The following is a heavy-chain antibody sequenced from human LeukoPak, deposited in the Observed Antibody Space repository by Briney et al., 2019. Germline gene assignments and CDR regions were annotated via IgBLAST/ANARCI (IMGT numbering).Heavy chain of an antibody. CDR1: GFTVSSNY. V-gene: IGHV3-66*01. CDR3: ARVSRTAAGYSYYYYYMDV. Sequence: PGGSLRLSCAAPGFTVSSNYMSWVRQAPGKGLEWVSVIYSGGSTYYADSVKGRFTISRDNSKNTLYLQMNSLRAEDTAVYYCARVSRTAAGYSYYYYYMDVWGKGTTVTISS. CDR2: IYSGGST. J-gene: IGHJ6*03. D-gene: IGHD6-13*01.